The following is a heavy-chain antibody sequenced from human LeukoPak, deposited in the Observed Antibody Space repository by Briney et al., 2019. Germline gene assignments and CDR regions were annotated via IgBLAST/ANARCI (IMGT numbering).Heavy chain of an antibody. Sequence: GGSLRLSCAASGFTFSGYAMHWVRQAPGKGLEYVSAISSNGGSTYYANSVKGRFTISRDNSKNTLYLQMGSLRAEDMAVYYCARGWGPMVRGVISPPFDYWGQGTLVTVSS. J-gene: IGHJ4*02. V-gene: IGHV3-64*01. D-gene: IGHD3-10*01. CDR2: ISSNGGST. CDR3: ARGWGPMVRGVISPPFDY. CDR1: GFTFSGYA.